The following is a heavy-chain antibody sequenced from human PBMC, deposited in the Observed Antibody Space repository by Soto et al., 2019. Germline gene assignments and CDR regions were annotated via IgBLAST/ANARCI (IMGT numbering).Heavy chain of an antibody. CDR1: GFTFSSYA. V-gene: IGHV3-30-3*01. CDR2: ISYDGSNK. CDR3: ARPMIVVVNQVGAFDY. J-gene: IGHJ4*02. D-gene: IGHD3-22*01. Sequence: LRLSCAASGFTFSSYAMHWVRQAPGKGLEWVAVISYDGSNKYYADSGKGRFTISRDNSKNTLYLQMNSLRAEDTAVYYCARPMIVVVNQVGAFDYWGQGTLVTVSS.